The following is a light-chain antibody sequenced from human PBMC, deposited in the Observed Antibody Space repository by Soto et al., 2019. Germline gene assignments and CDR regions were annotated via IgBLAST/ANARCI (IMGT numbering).Light chain of an antibody. CDR3: SSYTQFSTLV. V-gene: IGLV2-14*03. Sequence: QSVLTQPPSVSAAPGQKVTISCSGSSSDVGAYNYVSWYRQHPGKAPKLMIYEVSNRPSGISNRFSGSKSGNTASLTISGLQAEDEADYYCSSYTQFSTLVFGGGTKVTVL. CDR2: EVS. CDR1: SSDVGAYNY. J-gene: IGLJ3*02.